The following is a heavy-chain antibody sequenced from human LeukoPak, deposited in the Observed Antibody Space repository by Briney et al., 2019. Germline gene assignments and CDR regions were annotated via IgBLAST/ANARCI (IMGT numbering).Heavy chain of an antibody. CDR3: ARGFHSGSYYFDY. V-gene: IGHV3-21*01. J-gene: IGHJ4*02. D-gene: IGHD1-26*01. CDR1: EFSVGSNY. CDR2: ISSSSSYI. Sequence: PGGSLRLSCAASEFSVGSNYMTWVRQAPGKGLEWVSSISSSSSYIYYADSVKGRFTISRDNAKNSLYLQMNSLRAEDTAVYYCARGFHSGSYYFDYWGQGTLVTVSS.